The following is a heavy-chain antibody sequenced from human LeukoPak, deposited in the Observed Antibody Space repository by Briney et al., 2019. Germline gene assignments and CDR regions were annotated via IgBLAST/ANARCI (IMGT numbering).Heavy chain of an antibody. J-gene: IGHJ5*02. D-gene: IGHD3-3*01. V-gene: IGHV7-4-1*02. Sequence: ASVKVSCKASGGTFSSYAISWVRQAPGQGLEWMGWINTNTGNPTYAQGFTGRFVFSLDTSLSTAYLQISSLKAEDTAVYYCAREETITIFGVVYNWFDPWGQGTLVTVSS. CDR1: GGTFSSYA. CDR3: AREETITIFGVVYNWFDP. CDR2: INTNTGNP.